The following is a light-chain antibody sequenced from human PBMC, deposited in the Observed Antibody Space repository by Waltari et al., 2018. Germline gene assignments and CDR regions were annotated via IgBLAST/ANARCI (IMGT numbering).Light chain of an antibody. CDR2: DVN. CDR1: SSYFGGHDY. V-gene: IGLV2-14*03. CDR3: SSYSTSSSLIL. Sequence: QSALSQPASVSGSPGQSITISCPGASSYFGGHDYVSWYQQHPGKAPKLIIRDVNNRPSGVSNRFSGSKSGNTASLTISGLQAEDEADYYCSSYSTSSSLILFGEGTKVTVL. J-gene: IGLJ2*01.